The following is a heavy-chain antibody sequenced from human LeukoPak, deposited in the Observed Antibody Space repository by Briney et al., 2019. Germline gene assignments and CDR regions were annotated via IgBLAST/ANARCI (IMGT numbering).Heavy chain of an antibody. D-gene: IGHD1-26*01. V-gene: IGHV1-46*01. Sequence: ASVKVSCKASGYTFTSYAMHWVRQAPGQGLEWMGIINPNGGSTTYTQKFQGRVTMTRDTSTSTVYMELSSLRSEDTAVYYCARGLGSGSYYGYWGQGTLVTVSS. CDR1: GYTFTSYA. J-gene: IGHJ4*02. CDR2: INPNGGST. CDR3: ARGLGSGSYYGY.